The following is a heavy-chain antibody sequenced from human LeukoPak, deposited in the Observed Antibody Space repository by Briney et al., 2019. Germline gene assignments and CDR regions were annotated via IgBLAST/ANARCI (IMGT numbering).Heavy chain of an antibody. CDR2: IGSSSSYI. CDR1: GFTFSSYS. CDR3: AREDMVAQTDFDY. V-gene: IGHV3-21*01. J-gene: IGHJ4*02. D-gene: IGHD5-12*01. Sequence: GGSLRLSCAASGFTFSSYSMNWVRQAPGKGLEWVSSIGSSSSYIYYADSVKGRFTISRDNAKNSLYLQMNSLRAEDTAVYYCAREDMVAQTDFDYWGQGTLVTVSS.